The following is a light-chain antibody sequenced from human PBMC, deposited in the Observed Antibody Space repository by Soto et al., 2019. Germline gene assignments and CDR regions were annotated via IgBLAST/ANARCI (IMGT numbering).Light chain of an antibody. J-gene: IGLJ2*01. V-gene: IGLV2-14*01. CDR1: SSDIGGYNY. CDR3: SSYTSSSSSVI. Sequence: QSALTQPASVSGSPGQSITISCTGTSSDIGGYNYVSWYQQHPGKAPKLMIFEVFNRPSGTSNRFSGSKSGNTASLTISGLQAEDEADYYCSSYTSSSSSVIFGGGTKLTVL. CDR2: EVF.